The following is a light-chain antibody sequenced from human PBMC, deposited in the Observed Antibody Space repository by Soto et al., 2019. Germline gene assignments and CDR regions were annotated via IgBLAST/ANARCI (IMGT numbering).Light chain of an antibody. CDR2: AAS. V-gene: IGKV1-9*01. Sequence: IPLTHSPPFLSASVGDRVTISCRASQGISSYLAWYQHKPGKAPNLLISAASTLQSGVPSRFSGSGSGTEFTLTISSLQPEDFATYYCQQLNSYPLSFGGGTKVDIK. J-gene: IGKJ4*01. CDR1: QGISSY. CDR3: QQLNSYPLS.